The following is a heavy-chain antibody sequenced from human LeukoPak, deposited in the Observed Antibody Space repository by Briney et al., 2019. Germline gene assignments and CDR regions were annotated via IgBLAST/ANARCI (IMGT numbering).Heavy chain of an antibody. CDR2: ISYDRKYK. J-gene: IGHJ6*02. CDR3: ARDPDDFWSGYRYYYGMDV. CDR1: GFSFSSYA. D-gene: IGHD3-3*01. Sequence: GGSLRLSCAASGFSFSSYAIHWVRQAPGKGLEWVAIISYDRKYKNYADSVKGRFTISRDNSKNTLYLQMGSLRAEDTAVYYCARDPDDFWSGYRYYYGMDVWGQRTTVTVSS. V-gene: IGHV3-33*08.